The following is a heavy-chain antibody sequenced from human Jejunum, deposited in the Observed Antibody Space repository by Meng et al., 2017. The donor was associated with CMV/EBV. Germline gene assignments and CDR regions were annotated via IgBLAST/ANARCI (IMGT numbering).Heavy chain of an antibody. V-gene: IGHV1-18*01. CDR1: GYSFPSYG. D-gene: IGHD6-13*01. CDR3: ARDPLLRQQLVELDY. Sequence: QVQVVQSGCEVKKPGASVKVSCKASGYSFPSYGISWVRQAPRQGLEWMGWSRTSIGNTVHAQKFLGRVTMTTDTSTSTAYMELRSLTSDDTAVYFCARDPLLRQQLVELDYWGQGTLVTVSS. CDR2: SRTSIGNT. J-gene: IGHJ4*02.